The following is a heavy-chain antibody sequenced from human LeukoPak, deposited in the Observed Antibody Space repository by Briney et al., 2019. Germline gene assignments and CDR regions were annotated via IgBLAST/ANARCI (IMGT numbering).Heavy chain of an antibody. CDR1: GGSFSGYY. CDR2: INHSGST. CDR3: ARHGFDPVQNVAHWYFDL. J-gene: IGHJ2*01. V-gene: IGHV4-34*01. D-gene: IGHD3-10*01. Sequence: SETLSLTCAVYGGSFSGYYWSWIRQPPGKGLEWIGEINHSGSTNYNPSLKSRVTIGTSKNEISLNLTSVTAADTAVYYCARHGFDPVQNVAHWYFDLWGRGTLVTVSS.